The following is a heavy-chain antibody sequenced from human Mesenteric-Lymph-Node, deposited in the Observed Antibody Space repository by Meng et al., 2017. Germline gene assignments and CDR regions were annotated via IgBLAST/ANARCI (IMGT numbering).Heavy chain of an antibody. V-gene: IGHV4-4*02. Sequence: VHPQESGPGLLQPSGSSCLTRDVPGGSIRNDLWWSGVRQESGKGLEWSGEIYHSGRTNYNPSVKSRVSMSVDKPQNRFSLRLSSVTAADTAVYYCTTLYGDSISWGQGTLVTVSS. CDR3: TTLYGDSIS. D-gene: IGHD4-17*01. CDR2: IYHSGRT. J-gene: IGHJ4*02. CDR1: GGSIRNDLW.